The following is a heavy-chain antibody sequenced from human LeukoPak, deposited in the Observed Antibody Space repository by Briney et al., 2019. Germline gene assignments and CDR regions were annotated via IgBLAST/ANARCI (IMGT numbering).Heavy chain of an antibody. CDR2: INPNSGGT. CDR1: GYTFTGYY. Sequence: ASVKVSCTASGYTFTGYYMHWVRQAPGQGLEWMGWINPNSGGTNYAQKFQGRVTMTRDTSISTAYMELSRLRSDDTAVYYCARSRARPTGYFDYWGQGTLVTVSS. CDR3: ARSRARPTGYFDY. J-gene: IGHJ4*02. V-gene: IGHV1-2*02. D-gene: IGHD2-2*01.